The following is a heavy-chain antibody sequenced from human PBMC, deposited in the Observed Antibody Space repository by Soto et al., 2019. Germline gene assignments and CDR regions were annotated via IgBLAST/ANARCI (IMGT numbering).Heavy chain of an antibody. Sequence: EVQLVESGGGLVQPGGSLRLSCATSGFTFSNYWMHWVRQAPGKGPVWVSRINEDESNTNYADPVKGRFTISRDNAKNTLYLQMNSLRAEDTAVYYCARGLFLDYWGQGPRVTVSS. V-gene: IGHV3-74*01. J-gene: IGHJ4*02. CDR1: GFTFSNYW. CDR2: INEDESNT. D-gene: IGHD3-3*01. CDR3: ARGLFLDY.